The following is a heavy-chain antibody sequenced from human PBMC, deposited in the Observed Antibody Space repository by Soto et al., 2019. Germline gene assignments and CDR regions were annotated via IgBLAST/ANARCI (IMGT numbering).Heavy chain of an antibody. J-gene: IGHJ4*02. V-gene: IGHV4-34*01. Sequence: SETLSLTCVVYGAGSFSGYYWHWIRQSPGKGLEWIGEISQSGGTNYNPSLKSRVSISVDTAKNQFSLRLTSVTAADTGVYYCARDPHYVWGSYRFDYWGQGALVTVSS. CDR1: GAGSFSGYY. D-gene: IGHD3-16*02. CDR2: ISQSGGT. CDR3: ARDPHYVWGSYRFDY.